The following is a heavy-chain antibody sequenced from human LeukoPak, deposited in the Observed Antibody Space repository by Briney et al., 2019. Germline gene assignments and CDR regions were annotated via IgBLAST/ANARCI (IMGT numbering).Heavy chain of an antibody. CDR3: TRLKAGN. Sequence: PGGSLRLSCTASGFTFSDYYMSWVRQAPGKGLEWVSYISDFGDTIYYADSVKGRFTVSRDNVKKSVSLEMNSLRAEDTAVYYCTRLKAGNWGPGTLVAVSS. V-gene: IGHV3-11*01. CDR1: GFTFSDYY. CDR2: ISDFGDTI. J-gene: IGHJ4*02.